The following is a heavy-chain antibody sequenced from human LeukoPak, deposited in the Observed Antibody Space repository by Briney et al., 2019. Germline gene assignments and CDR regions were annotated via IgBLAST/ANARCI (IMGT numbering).Heavy chain of an antibody. CDR3: ASRVVVPAAIPGPFDY. J-gene: IGHJ4*02. CDR1: GFTVSSNY. D-gene: IGHD2-2*02. Sequence: PGRSLRLSCAASGFTVSSNYMSWVRQAPGKGLEWVSVIYSGGSTYYADSVKGRFTISRDNSKNTLYLQMNSLRAEDTAVYYCASRVVVPAAIPGPFDYWGQGTLVTVSS. CDR2: IYSGGST. V-gene: IGHV3-53*01.